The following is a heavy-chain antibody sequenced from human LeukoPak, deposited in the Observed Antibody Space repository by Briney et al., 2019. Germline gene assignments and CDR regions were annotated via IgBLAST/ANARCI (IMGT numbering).Heavy chain of an antibody. J-gene: IGHJ4*02. D-gene: IGHD2/OR15-2a*01. CDR2: INHSGVT. CDR1: GASFSDYY. Sequence: SETLSLTCAVSGASFSDYYWSWVRQSPGKGLEWIGEINHSGVTHYNPSLKSRVTMSADTSKNQFSLNLTSRTAADSAVYYCAKLSPRSGWGQGTLVTVSS. V-gene: IGHV4-34*01. CDR3: AKLSPRSG.